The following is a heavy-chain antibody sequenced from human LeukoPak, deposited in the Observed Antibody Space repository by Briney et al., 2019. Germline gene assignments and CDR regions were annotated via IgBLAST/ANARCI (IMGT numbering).Heavy chain of an antibody. Sequence: PSETRSLTCTVSGGSISTYYWNWIRQPPGKGLEWIGYIYYSGTTNYNPSLKSRVTISVDTSKNQFSLKLTSVTAADTAVYYCARGYSSTWFKTWDFWGQGTLVTASS. CDR2: IYYSGTT. CDR3: ARGYSSTWFKTWDF. CDR1: GGSISTYY. V-gene: IGHV4-59*08. D-gene: IGHD6-13*01. J-gene: IGHJ4*02.